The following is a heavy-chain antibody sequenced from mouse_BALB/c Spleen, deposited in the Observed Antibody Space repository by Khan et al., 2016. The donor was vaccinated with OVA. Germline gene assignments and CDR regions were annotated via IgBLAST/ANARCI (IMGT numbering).Heavy chain of an antibody. J-gene: IGHJ3*01. CDR1: GFTFSDYG. CDR3: ARGGGTATFAY. V-gene: IGHV5-15*02. CDR2: ISDLAYTI. D-gene: IGHD3-1*01. Sequence: EVELVESGGGLVQPGGSRKLSCAASGFTFSDYGMEWVRQAPGKGPEWVAFISDLAYTIYYADTVTGRFTISRENAKNTLYLELSSLRSEDLAISCCARGGGTATFAYWGLGTLVTVSA.